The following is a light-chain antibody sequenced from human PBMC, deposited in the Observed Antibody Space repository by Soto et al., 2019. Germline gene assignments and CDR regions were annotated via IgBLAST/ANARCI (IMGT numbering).Light chain of an antibody. CDR2: GAS. J-gene: IGKJ1*01. Sequence: EIVLTQSPGTLSLSPGERATLSCRASQSVSSSDLAWYQQKPGQAPRLLIYGASSRATGIPDRFSGSGSGIDFTLTISRLEPEDFALYYCHHYGSSRTFGQGTKVEIK. CDR1: QSVSSSD. V-gene: IGKV3-20*01. CDR3: HHYGSSRT.